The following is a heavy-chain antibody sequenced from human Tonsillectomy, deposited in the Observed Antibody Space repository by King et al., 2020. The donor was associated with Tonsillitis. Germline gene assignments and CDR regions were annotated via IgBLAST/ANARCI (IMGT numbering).Heavy chain of an antibody. J-gene: IGHJ2*01. CDR2: INLSGTT. CDR3: ARDRPDWGDWYFDL. Sequence: QLQESGPGLVKPSETLSLTCPVSGGSISPYYWSWIRQSPGKGLEGIGNINLSGTTNYSPSINSRVTISADTSRSQVSLKPSAVPAADTAGCSCARDRPDWGDWYFDLWGRGTLVTVSS. V-gene: IGHV4-59*13. CDR1: GGSISPYY. D-gene: IGHD7-27*01.